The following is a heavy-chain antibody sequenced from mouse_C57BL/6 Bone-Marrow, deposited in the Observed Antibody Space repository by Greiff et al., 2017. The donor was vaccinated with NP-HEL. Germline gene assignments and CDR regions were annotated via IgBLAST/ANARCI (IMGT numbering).Heavy chain of an antibody. V-gene: IGHV1-54*01. D-gene: IGHD1-1*01. CDR1: GYAFTNYL. CDR3: ARFHDGSSYGD. J-gene: IGHJ2*01. CDR2: INPGSGGT. Sequence: VQLQQSGAELVRPGTSVKVSCKASGYAFTNYLIEWVKQRPGQGLEWIGVINPGSGGTNYNEKFKGKATLTADKSSSTAYMQLSSLTSEDSAVYFCARFHDGSSYGDWGQGTTLTVSS.